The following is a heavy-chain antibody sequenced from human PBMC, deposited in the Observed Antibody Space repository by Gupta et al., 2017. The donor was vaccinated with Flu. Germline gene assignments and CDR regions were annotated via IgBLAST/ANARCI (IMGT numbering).Heavy chain of an antibody. Sequence: EVQLVESGGGLVQPGGSLRLSCAASGFTFSSYWMTWVRQAPGKGLEWVADIKQGGSEKYEVDSVKGRLKISRDEAKNSVYLQMKSLRAEDTAVYDGATYNAHAFDIGGQGTMVTVSS. CDR2: IKQGGSEK. J-gene: IGHJ3*02. CDR1: GFTFSSYW. CDR3: ATYNAHAFDI. D-gene: IGHD1-14*01. V-gene: IGHV3-7*01.